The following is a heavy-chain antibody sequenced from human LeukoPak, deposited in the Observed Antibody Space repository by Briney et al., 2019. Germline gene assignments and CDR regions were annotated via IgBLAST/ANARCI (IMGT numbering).Heavy chain of an antibody. J-gene: IGHJ4*02. V-gene: IGHV3-74*01. Sequence: GGSLRLSCAASGFTFNSYWMHWVRQAPGKGLVWVSRINSDGSGTSDADFVKGRFTISRDNSKNTLYLQMNSLRAEDTAVYYCARELEQWLVDWGQGTLVTVSS. CDR2: INSDGSGT. CDR3: ARELEQWLVD. CDR1: GFTFNSYW. D-gene: IGHD6-19*01.